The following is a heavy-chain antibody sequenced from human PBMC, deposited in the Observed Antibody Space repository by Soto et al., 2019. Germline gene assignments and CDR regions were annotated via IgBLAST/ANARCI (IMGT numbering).Heavy chain of an antibody. CDR2: ISGSGRIT. V-gene: IGHV3-23*01. CDR3: VKEWIELWLFDY. D-gene: IGHD3-16*01. Sequence: DVQLLESGGGLAQPGESLRLSCVASGFSFSAYAMSWVRQSPGKGFEWVSTISGSGRITNYADSVKGRFTTSKDTSTNTLYLHMNSLTADDTALYYCVKEWIELWLFDYCGQGTLVTVSS. CDR1: GFSFSAYA. J-gene: IGHJ4*02.